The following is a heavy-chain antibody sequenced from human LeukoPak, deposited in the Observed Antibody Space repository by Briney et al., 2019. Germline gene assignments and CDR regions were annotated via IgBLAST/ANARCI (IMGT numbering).Heavy chain of an antibody. Sequence: SETLSLTCAVYGGSFSGYYWSWIRQPPGKGLEWMGEINHSGSTNYNPSLKSRVTISVDTSKNQFSLKLSSVTAADTAVYYCARDPGNYYDSSGYYYYYYMDVWGKGTTVTVSS. CDR3: ARDPGNYYDSSGYYYYYYMDV. V-gene: IGHV4-34*01. J-gene: IGHJ6*03. CDR1: GGSFSGYY. CDR2: INHSGST. D-gene: IGHD3-22*01.